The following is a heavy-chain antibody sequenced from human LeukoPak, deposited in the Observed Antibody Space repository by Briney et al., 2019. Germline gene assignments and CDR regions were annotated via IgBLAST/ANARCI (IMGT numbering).Heavy chain of an antibody. CDR3: ARGRRAGGSRTLNWFDP. D-gene: IGHD1-26*01. CDR1: GYTFTSYG. J-gene: IGHJ5*02. Sequence: ASVKVSCKASGYTFTSYGINWVRQATGQGLEWMGWMNPNSGNTGYAQKFQGRVTITRNTSISTAYMELSSLRSEDTAVYYCARGRRAGGSRTLNWFDPWGQGTLVTVSS. V-gene: IGHV1-8*03. CDR2: MNPNSGNT.